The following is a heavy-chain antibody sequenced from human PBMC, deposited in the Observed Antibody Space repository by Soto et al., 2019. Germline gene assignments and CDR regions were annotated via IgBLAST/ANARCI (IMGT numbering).Heavy chain of an antibody. V-gene: IGHV3-11*05. CDR3: ARELYGIDV. Sequence: QVQLVESGGGLVKPGGSLRLSCAASGLTFSDYYMSWIRQAPGKGLEWVSYITSSGHYTKYADSVQGRFTISRDNAKISLYLQMNSRRGEDTAVYYCARELYGIDVWGQGTTVTFSS. J-gene: IGHJ6*01. CDR1: GLTFSDYY. CDR2: ITSSGHYT.